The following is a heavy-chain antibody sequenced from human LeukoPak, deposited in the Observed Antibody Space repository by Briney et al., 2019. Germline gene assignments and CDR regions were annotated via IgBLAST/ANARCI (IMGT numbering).Heavy chain of an antibody. V-gene: IGHV4-39*01. CDR1: GGSISSSSAY. CDR2: IYYSKNT. D-gene: IGHD5-18*01. CDR3: VSPRGFSYGYFDY. J-gene: IGHJ4*02. Sequence: PSETLSLNCTVSGGSISSSSAYWGWIRQPPGKGLEWIGSIYYSKNTYYNPSLKSRVTISADTSKNQSSLTLGSVSATDTAVYYCVSPRGFSYGYFDYWGQGTLVTVSS.